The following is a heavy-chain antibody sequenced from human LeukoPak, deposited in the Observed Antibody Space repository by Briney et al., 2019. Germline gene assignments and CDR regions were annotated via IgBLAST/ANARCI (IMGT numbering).Heavy chain of an antibody. J-gene: IGHJ4*02. CDR1: GFTFSSYA. CDR3: AKEGTIFGVVAGYYFDY. V-gene: IGHV3-23*01. CDR2: ISGSGGST. D-gene: IGHD3-3*01. Sequence: GGSLRLSCVASGFTFSSYAMSWVRQAPGKGLEWVSAISGSGGSTYYADSVKGRFTISRDNSKNTLYLQMNSLRVEDTAVYYCAKEGTIFGVVAGYYFDYWGQGTLVTVSS.